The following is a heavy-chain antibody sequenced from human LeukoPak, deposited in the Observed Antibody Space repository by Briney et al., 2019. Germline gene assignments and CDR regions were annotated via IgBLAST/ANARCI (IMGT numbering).Heavy chain of an antibody. CDR2: ISPNSGGT. CDR3: ARDGTGVYNLVQY. Sequence: ASVKVSCKASGYTFTGYDMHWVRQAPGQGLEWMGWISPNSGGTNYAQKFQGRVTMTRDTSISAVYMELSRLRSDDTAVYYCARDGTGVYNLVQYWGQGTLVTVSS. J-gene: IGHJ4*02. V-gene: IGHV1-2*02. CDR1: GYTFTGYD. D-gene: IGHD5-24*01.